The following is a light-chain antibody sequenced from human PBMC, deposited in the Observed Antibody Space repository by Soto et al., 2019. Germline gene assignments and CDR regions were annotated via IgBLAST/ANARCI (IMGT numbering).Light chain of an antibody. V-gene: IGKV3-20*01. CDR3: QQYGSSPPIT. Sequence: EIVLTQSPATLSLSPGERATLSCRASQIVSTFLAWYQHKPGQPPRLLIYGASSRATGIPDRFSCSGSGTDFTLTISRREPEDFAVYYCQQYGSSPPITFGQGTRLEIK. CDR1: QIVSTF. J-gene: IGKJ5*01. CDR2: GAS.